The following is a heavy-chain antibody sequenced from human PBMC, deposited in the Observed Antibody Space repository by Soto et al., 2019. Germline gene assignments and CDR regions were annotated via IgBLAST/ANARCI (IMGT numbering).Heavy chain of an antibody. CDR3: AREYSSSSSFDY. CDR1: GGSVSSGSYY. J-gene: IGHJ4*02. CDR2: IYYSGCT. D-gene: IGHD6-6*01. Sequence: PSETLSLTCTVSGGSVSSGSYYWSWIRQPPGKGLEWIGYIYYSGCTNYNPSLKSRVTISVDTSKNQFSLKLSSVTAADTAVYYCAREYSSSSSFDYWGQGTLVTVSS. V-gene: IGHV4-61*01.